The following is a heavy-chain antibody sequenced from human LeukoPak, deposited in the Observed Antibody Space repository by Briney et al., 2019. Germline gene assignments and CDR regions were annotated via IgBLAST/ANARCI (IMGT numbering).Heavy chain of an antibody. Sequence: SETLSLTCAVYGGSFSGYYWSWIRQPPGKGLEWIGEINHSGSTNYNPSLKSRVTISADTSKNQFSLKVSSVTAADTAVYYCARGPTGYYMDVWGKGTTVTVSS. V-gene: IGHV4-34*01. CDR3: ARGPTGYYMDV. CDR2: INHSGST. D-gene: IGHD2-8*02. J-gene: IGHJ6*03. CDR1: GGSFSGYY.